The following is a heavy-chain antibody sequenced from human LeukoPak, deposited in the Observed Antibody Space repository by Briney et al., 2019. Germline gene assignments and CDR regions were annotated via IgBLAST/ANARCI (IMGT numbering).Heavy chain of an antibody. CDR2: IWYDGSNK. V-gene: IGHV3-33*01. J-gene: IGHJ6*02. Sequence: PGGSLRPSCAASGFIFSSYGMHWVRQAPGKGLEWVAVIWYDGSNKYYADSVKGRFTISRDNSKNTLYLQMNSLRAEDTAVYYCARDGPYYYYGMDVWGQGTTVTVSS. CDR1: GFIFSSYG. CDR3: ARDGPYYYYGMDV.